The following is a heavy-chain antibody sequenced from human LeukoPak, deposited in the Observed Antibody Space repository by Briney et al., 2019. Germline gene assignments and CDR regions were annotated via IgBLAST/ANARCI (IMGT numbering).Heavy chain of an antibody. CDR3: ARDQRTFGGVIVVDY. CDR1: GFTFSSNS. D-gene: IGHD3-16*02. V-gene: IGHV3-21*01. J-gene: IGHJ4*02. CDR2: ISSSSSYI. Sequence: GGSLRLSCAASGFTFSSNSMNWVRQVPGKGLEWVSSISSSSSYIYYADSVKGRFTISRDNAKNSLYLQMNSLRAEDTAVYYCARDQRTFGGVIVVDYWGQGTLVTVSS.